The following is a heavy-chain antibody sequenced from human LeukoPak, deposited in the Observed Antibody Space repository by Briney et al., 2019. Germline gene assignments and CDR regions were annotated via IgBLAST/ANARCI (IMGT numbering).Heavy chain of an antibody. V-gene: IGHV4-38-2*01. J-gene: IGHJ4*02. CDR1: GHSTTRGYY. CDR2: FFQSHKS. CDR3: ARVLSLPSLLDS. Sequence: SETLSLTCALSGHSTTRGYYWAWFRPSPGKGLEWIATFFQSHKSFYNASLESRVTMSLDTSKSQFSLNLTSVTAADTAVYSCARVLSLPSLLDSWGRGTQVTVSS.